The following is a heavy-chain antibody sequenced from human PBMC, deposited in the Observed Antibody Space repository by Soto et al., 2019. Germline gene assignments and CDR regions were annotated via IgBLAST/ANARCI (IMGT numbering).Heavy chain of an antibody. CDR2: INTGGSST. CDR3: AQDSGHDSDALDI. J-gene: IGHJ3*02. CDR1: GFTFSSYW. D-gene: IGHD5-12*01. Sequence: EVQLVESGGGLVQPGGSLRLSCAASGFTFSSYWMHWVRQAPGKGLVWVSHINTGGSSTNYADSVKGRFTISRDTATNTLYLQMTSLRAEDTAVYYGAQDSGHDSDALDIWGQGTMVTVSS. V-gene: IGHV3-74*01.